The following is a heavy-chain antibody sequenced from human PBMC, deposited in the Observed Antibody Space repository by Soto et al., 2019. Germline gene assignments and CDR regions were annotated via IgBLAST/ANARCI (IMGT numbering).Heavy chain of an antibody. V-gene: IGHV5-10-1*01. D-gene: IGHD1-1*01. CDR3: ARRPHMSRRGETFSYNKNGMEV. CDR2: IDPIDSYT. Sequence: GESLKISCKGSGYSFTSYWISWVRQMPGKGLEWMGRIDPIDSYTNYSPSFQGHVTISADKSISTAYLQWSSLKASDPAMYYGARRPHMSRRGETFSYNKNGMEVGGKGTRVTASS. CDR1: GYSFTSYW. J-gene: IGHJ6*04.